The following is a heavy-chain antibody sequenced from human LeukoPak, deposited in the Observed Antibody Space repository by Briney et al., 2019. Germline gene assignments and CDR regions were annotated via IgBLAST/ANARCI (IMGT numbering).Heavy chain of an antibody. J-gene: IGHJ5*02. CDR1: GGSVSSGDSY. V-gene: IGHV4-30-4*01. CDR3: ARTTVTTSWFDP. Sequence: SETLSLTCSVSGGSVSSGDSYWSWIRQPPGKGLEWIGYIYYSGSTYYNPSLKSRVTMSVDTSKNQFSLKLSSVTAADTAVYYCARTTVTTSWFDPWGQGTLVTVSS. CDR2: IYYSGST. D-gene: IGHD4-17*01.